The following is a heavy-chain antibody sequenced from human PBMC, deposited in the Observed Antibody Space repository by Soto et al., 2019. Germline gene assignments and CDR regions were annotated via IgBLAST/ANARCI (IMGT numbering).Heavy chain of an antibody. CDR3: ARGPQFWSGYYDLGYYYYYMDV. CDR2: MNPNSGNT. V-gene: IGHV1-8*01. Sequence: QVQLVQSGAEVKKPGASVKVSCKASGYTFTSYDINWVRQATGQGLEWMGWMNPNSGNTGYAQKFQGRVTMTRNTSMSTAYMELSSLRSEDTAVYYCARGPQFWSGYYDLGYYYYYMDVWGKGTTVTVSS. J-gene: IGHJ6*03. D-gene: IGHD3-3*02. CDR1: GYTFTSYD.